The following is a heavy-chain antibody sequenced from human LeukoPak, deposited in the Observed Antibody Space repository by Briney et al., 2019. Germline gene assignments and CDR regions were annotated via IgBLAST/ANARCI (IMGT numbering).Heavy chain of an antibody. V-gene: IGHV1-18*01. J-gene: IGHJ4*02. D-gene: IGHD3-22*01. Sequence: ASVKVSCKASGYTFTRYGISWVRQTPGQGLEWMGWISAYNGNTNYAQKLQGRVTMTTDTSTSTAYMELRSLRSDDTAVYYCARDRGYYYDSRGFDYWGQGTLVTVSS. CDR3: ARDRGYYYDSRGFDY. CDR2: ISAYNGNT. CDR1: GYTFTRYG.